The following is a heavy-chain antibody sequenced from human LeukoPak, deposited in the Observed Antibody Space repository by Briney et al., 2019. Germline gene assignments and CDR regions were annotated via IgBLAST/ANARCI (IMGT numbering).Heavy chain of an antibody. D-gene: IGHD5-12*01. J-gene: IGHJ4*02. CDR1: GFTFSSYS. CDR3: ARVRGYSGYDYFYFDD. CDR2: ISSSSSYI. Sequence: GGSLRLSCAASGFTFSSYSMNWVRQAPGKGLEWVSFISSSSSYIYYADSVKGRFTISRDNAKNSLYLQMNSLRAEDTAVYYCARVRGYSGYDYFYFDDWGQGTLVTVSS. V-gene: IGHV3-21*01.